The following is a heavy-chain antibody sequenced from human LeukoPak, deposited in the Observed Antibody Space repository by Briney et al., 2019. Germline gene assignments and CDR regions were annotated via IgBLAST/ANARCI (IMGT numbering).Heavy chain of an antibody. CDR2: INPNSGGT. D-gene: IGHD3-10*01. V-gene: IGHV1-2*02. Sequence: ASVKVSCKASGYTFTCYYIHWVRQAPGQGLEWMGWINPNSGGTNYAQKFQGRFTMTRDTSISTAYMELSRLRSDDTAVYYCARSLGGSGSYYNWFDPWGQGTLVAVSS. CDR3: ARSLGGSGSYYNWFDP. CDR1: GYTFTCYY. J-gene: IGHJ5*02.